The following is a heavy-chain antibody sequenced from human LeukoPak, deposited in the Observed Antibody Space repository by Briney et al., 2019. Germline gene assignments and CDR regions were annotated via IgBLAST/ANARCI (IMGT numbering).Heavy chain of an antibody. Sequence: PSETLSLTCAVYGGSFSGYYWSWIRQPPGKGLEWIGEINHSGSTNYNPSLKSRVTISVDTSKNQFSLKLSSVTAADTAVYYCARNGKQWRPGAFDIWGQGTMVTVSS. CDR3: ARNGKQWRPGAFDI. D-gene: IGHD6-19*01. J-gene: IGHJ3*02. CDR2: INHSGST. CDR1: GGSFSGYY. V-gene: IGHV4-34*01.